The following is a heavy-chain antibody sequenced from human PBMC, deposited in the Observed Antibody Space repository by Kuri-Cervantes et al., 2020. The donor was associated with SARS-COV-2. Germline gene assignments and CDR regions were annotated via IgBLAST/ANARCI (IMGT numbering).Heavy chain of an antibody. CDR1: GFTFSSYA. CDR3: AKGSKDTYYFDY. D-gene: IGHD2-15*01. V-gene: IGHV3-48*01. J-gene: IGHJ4*02. Sequence: GESLKISCSASGFTFSSYAMHWVRQAPGKGLEWVSSISSSSSTIYYADSVKGRFTISRDNSKNTLYLQMNSLRAEDTAVYYCAKGSKDTYYFDYWGQGTLVTVSS. CDR2: ISSSSSTI.